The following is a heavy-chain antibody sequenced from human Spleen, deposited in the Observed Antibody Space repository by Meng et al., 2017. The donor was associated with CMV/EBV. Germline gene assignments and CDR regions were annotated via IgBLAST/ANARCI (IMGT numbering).Heavy chain of an antibody. J-gene: IGHJ5*02. CDR3: ARQLDTRTWDNWFDP. CDR2: IYPDDSSI. D-gene: IGHD2-2*01. V-gene: IGHV5-51*01. CDR1: GDSFANYW. Sequence: GESLKISCKGSGDSFANYWIGWVRQMPGKGLEYMGIIYPDDSSIRYSPSFEGQFTISADKSTSTAFLQWSSLKASDTAIYYCARQLDTRTWDNWFDPWGQGTLVTVSS.